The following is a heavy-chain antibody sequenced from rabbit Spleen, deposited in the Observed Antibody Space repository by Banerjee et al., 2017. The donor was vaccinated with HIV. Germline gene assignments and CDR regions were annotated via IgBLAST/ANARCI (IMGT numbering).Heavy chain of an antibody. V-gene: IGHV1S45*01. CDR3: ARANVGVGGAIDL. J-gene: IGHJ6*01. D-gene: IGHD5-1*01. CDR1: GFSFSSNW. Sequence: LEESGGGLVKPGGTLTLTCTVSGFSFSSNWICWVRQAPGKGLEWIACIDTNDGDTDYANWPKGRFTISKTSSTTVTLQMTSLTAADTATYFCARANVGVGGAIDLWGPGTLVTVS. CDR2: IDTNDGDT.